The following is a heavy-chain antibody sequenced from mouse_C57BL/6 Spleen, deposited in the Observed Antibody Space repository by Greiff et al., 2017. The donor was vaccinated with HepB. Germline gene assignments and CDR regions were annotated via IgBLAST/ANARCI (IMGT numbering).Heavy chain of an antibody. CDR2: IRNKANGYTT. CDR1: GFTFTDYY. J-gene: IGHJ4*01. V-gene: IGHV7-3*01. CDR3: ARTMGAMDY. Sequence: EVKLVESGGGLVQPGGSLSLSCAASGFTFTDYYMSWVRQPPGKALEWLGFIRNKANGYTTEYSASVKGRLTISRDNSQSILYLQMNALRAEDSATYYCARTMGAMDYWGQGTSVTVSS.